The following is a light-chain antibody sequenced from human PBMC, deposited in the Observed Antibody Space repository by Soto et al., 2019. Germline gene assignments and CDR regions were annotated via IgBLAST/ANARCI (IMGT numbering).Light chain of an antibody. CDR2: DAS. J-gene: IGKJ4*01. Sequence: DIQMTQSPSSMSASVGDRVTITCQASQDISNCLNWYQQKLGKVPKLLIYDASNLEIGVPSMLSGIASGTDFTFTIGRLQPEDIATDSCQQCESLSSFGGGTKVEIK. V-gene: IGKV1-33*01. CDR3: QQCESLSS. CDR1: QDISNC.